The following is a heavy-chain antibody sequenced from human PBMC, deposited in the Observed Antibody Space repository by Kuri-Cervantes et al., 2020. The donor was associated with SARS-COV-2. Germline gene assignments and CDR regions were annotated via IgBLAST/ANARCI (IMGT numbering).Heavy chain of an antibody. V-gene: IGHV4-61*01. CDR2: IHHSGDT. CDR1: AASVSTDNPY. Sequence: PETLSLTCTVSAASVSTDNPYWTWIRQPPGKGLEWIAYIHHSGDTNYNPSLKSRVTISAHTSKNPFSLTLSSVTAADTAVYYCARVRGSIASVGEEWFDPWGQGTLVTVSS. D-gene: IGHD3-10*01. CDR3: ARVRGSIASVGEEWFDP. J-gene: IGHJ5*02.